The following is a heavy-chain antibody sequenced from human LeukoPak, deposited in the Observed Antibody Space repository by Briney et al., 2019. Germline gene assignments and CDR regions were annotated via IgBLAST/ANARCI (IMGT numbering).Heavy chain of an antibody. V-gene: IGHV3-53*01. CDR3: AKDSETGYENY. D-gene: IGHD3-9*01. Sequence: GGSLRLSCAASGFTVSTNYMSWVRQAPGKGLEWVSVIYSGDSTYYADSVKGRFTISRDNSKNTLYLQMDSLRAEDTAVYYCAKDSETGYENYWGQGTLVTVSS. J-gene: IGHJ4*02. CDR1: GFTVSTNY. CDR2: IYSGDST.